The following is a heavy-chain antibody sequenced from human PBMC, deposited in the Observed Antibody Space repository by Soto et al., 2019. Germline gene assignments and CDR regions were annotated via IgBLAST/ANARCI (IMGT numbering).Heavy chain of an antibody. CDR2: INHSGST. V-gene: IGHV4-34*01. D-gene: IGHD3-22*01. J-gene: IGHJ3*02. CDR3: ARAPLYYYDSSGYYLGSANAFDI. CDR1: GGSFSGYY. Sequence: SETLSLTCAVYGGSFSGYYWSWIRQPPGKGLEWIGEINHSGSTNYNPSLKSRVTISVDTSKNQFSLKLSSVTAADTAVYYCARAPLYYYDSSGYYLGSANAFDIWGQGTMVTFSS.